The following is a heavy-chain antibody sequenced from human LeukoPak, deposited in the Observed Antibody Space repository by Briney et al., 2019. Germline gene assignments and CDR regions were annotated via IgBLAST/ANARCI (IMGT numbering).Heavy chain of an antibody. J-gene: IGHJ6*02. CDR2: ISGSGGST. CDR3: AKGVIVVVPAAMHV. D-gene: IGHD2-2*01. CDR1: GLTFSSYA. V-gene: IGHV3-23*01. Sequence: GGSLRLSCAASGLTFSSYAMSWVRQAPGKGLEWVSAISGSGGSTYYADSVKGRFTISRDNSKNTLYLQMNSLRAEDTAVYYCAKGVIVVVPAAMHVWGQGTTVTVSS.